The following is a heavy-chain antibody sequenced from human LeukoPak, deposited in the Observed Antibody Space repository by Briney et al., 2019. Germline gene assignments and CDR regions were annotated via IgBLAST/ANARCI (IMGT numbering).Heavy chain of an antibody. Sequence: REASVKVSCKASGGTFSSYAISWVRQAPGQGLEWMGGIIPIFGTASYAQKFQGRVTITTDESTSTAYMELSSLRSEDTAVYYCARGNSSSPGAFDYWGQGTLSPSPQ. V-gene: IGHV1-69*05. J-gene: IGHJ4*02. CDR3: ARGNSSSPGAFDY. CDR1: GGTFSSYA. CDR2: IIPIFGTA. D-gene: IGHD6-6*01.